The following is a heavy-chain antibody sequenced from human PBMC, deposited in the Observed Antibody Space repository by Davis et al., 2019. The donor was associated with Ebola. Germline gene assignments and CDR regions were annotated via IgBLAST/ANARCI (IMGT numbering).Heavy chain of an antibody. J-gene: IGHJ6*04. CDR3: ARDRGRMVDVDV. CDR1: GFTFSSYD. Sequence: GESLKISCAASGFTFSSYDMHWVRQATGKGLEWVSAIGTAGDTYYPGSVKGRFTISRENAKNSLYLQMNSLRAEDTAVYYCARDRGRMVDVDVWGKGTTVTVSS. CDR2: IGTAGDT. V-gene: IGHV3-13*01. D-gene: IGHD2-8*01.